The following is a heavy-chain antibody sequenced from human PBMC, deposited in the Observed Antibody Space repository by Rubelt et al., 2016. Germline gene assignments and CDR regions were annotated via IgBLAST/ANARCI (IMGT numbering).Heavy chain of an antibody. D-gene: IGHD2-2*01. CDR2: IYYSGST. CDR1: GGSISSYY. V-gene: IGHV4-59*01. J-gene: IGHJ5*02. CDR3: ASSGYCSSTSCYRSGFDP. Sequence: QVQLQESGPGLVKPSETLSLTCTVSGGSISSYYWSWIRQPPGKGLEWIGYIYYSGSTNYNPSLKSRVTISVDTSKNQLSLKLSSVTAADTAVYYCASSGYCSSTSCYRSGFDPWGQGTLVTVSS.